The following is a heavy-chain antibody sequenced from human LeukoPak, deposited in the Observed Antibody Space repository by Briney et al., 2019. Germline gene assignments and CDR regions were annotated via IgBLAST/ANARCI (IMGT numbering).Heavy chain of an antibody. CDR3: ASNYYGSGSYSYKWFDP. CDR2: ISSSGSTI. D-gene: IGHD3-10*01. J-gene: IGHJ5*02. Sequence: TGGSLRRSCAASGFTFSSYEMNWVRQAPGKGLEWVSYISSSGSTIYYADSVKGRFTISRDNAKNSLYLQMNSLRAEDTAVYYCASNYYGSGSYSYKWFDPWGQGTLVTVSS. CDR1: GFTFSSYE. V-gene: IGHV3-48*03.